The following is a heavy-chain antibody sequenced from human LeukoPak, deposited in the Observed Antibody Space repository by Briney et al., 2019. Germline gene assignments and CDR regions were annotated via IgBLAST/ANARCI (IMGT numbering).Heavy chain of an antibody. CDR1: GFTFSSYN. Sequence: PGGALRLSCAASGFTFSSYNLNWGRQAPGKGLEWVSFISSSGSYIYYADSVRGRFTISRDNAENSLYLQMNSLRAEDKAVYYCARGADCSSTSCYKGDWFDPWGQGTLVTVPS. V-gene: IGHV3-21*01. J-gene: IGHJ5*02. CDR3: ARGADCSSTSCYKGDWFDP. CDR2: ISSSGSYI. D-gene: IGHD2-2*02.